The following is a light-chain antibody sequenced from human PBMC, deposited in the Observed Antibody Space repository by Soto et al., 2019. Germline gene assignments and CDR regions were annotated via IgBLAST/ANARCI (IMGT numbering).Light chain of an antibody. CDR1: QSISSW. CDR2: KAS. CDR3: QQYNSYPLT. Sequence: DIQMTQSPSTLSASVGDIVTINFRASQSISSWLAWYQQKPGKAPKLLIYKASSLESGVPSRFSGSGSGTEFTLTISSLQPDDFATYYCQQYNSYPLTFGGGTKVDI. J-gene: IGKJ4*01. V-gene: IGKV1-5*03.